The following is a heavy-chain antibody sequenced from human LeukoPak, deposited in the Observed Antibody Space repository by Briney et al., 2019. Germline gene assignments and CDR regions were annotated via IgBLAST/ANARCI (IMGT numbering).Heavy chain of an antibody. CDR2: IIPIFGTA. J-gene: IGHJ3*02. V-gene: IGHV1-69*06. D-gene: IGHD3-22*01. Sequence: ASVKVSCKASGGTFSSYAISWVRQAPGQGLEWMGGIIPIFGTANYAQKFQGRVTITADKSTSTAYMELSSLRSEDTAVYYCAREAYYDSSGYYYSEDAFDIWGQGTMVTVSS. CDR3: AREAYYDSSGYYYSEDAFDI. CDR1: GGTFSSYA.